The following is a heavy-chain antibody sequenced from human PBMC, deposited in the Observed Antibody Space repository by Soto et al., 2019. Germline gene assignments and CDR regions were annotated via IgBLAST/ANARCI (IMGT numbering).Heavy chain of an antibody. D-gene: IGHD4-17*01. CDR2: ISSSSSYI. J-gene: IGHJ5*02. V-gene: IGHV3-21*01. CDR1: GFTFSSYT. Sequence: GGSLRLSCASSGFTFSSYTMILVRQAPGKGLEWVSSISSSSSYIYYADSVKGRFTISRDNAKNSLYLQMNSLRAEDTAVYYCARKYGRDGPNWFDPWGQGTLVTVSS. CDR3: ARKYGRDGPNWFDP.